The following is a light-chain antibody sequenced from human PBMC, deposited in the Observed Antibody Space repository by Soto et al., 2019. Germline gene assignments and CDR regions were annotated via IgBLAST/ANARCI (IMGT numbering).Light chain of an antibody. Sequence: DIQLTQSASSLSASVGDRVTITCQARQVITNYLNWYQQKPGKAPKLLIYDISTLEIGVPSRFGGSGSGTHVTFTITGLQPEDIATYYCQQYENLPYTFGQGTKLQI. J-gene: IGKJ2*01. CDR3: QQYENLPYT. V-gene: IGKV1-33*01. CDR1: QVITNY. CDR2: DIS.